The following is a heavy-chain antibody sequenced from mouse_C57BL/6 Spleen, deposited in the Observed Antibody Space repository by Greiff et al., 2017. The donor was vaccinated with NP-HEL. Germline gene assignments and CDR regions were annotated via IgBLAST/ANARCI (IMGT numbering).Heavy chain of an antibody. D-gene: IGHD1-1*01. CDR1: GFTFSSYT. CDR2: ISGGGGNT. V-gene: IGHV5-9*01. J-gene: IGHJ2*01. Sequence: EVKLMESGGGLVKPGGSLKLSCAASGFTFSSYTMSWVRQTPEKRLEWVATISGGGGNTYYPDSVKGRFTISRDNAKNTLYLQMSSLRSEDTALYYCARGITTVVATDYFDYWGQGTTLTVSS. CDR3: ARGITTVVATDYFDY.